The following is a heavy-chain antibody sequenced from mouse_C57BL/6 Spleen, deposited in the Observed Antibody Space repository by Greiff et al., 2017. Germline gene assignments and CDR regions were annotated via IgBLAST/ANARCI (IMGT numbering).Heavy chain of an antibody. J-gene: IGHJ4*01. CDR3: ARVDYDAMDY. CDR1: GFTFSDYY. V-gene: IGHV5-16*01. CDR2: INYDGSST. Sequence: DVHLVESEGGLVQPGSSMKLSCTASGFTFSDYYMAWVRQVPEKGLEWVANINYDGSSTYYLDSLKSRFIISRDNAKNMLYLQMSSLKSEDTATYYCARVDYDAMDYWGQGTSVTVSS.